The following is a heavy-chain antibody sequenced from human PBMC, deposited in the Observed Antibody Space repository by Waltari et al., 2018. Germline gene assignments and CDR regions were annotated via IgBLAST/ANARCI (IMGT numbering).Heavy chain of an antibody. Sequence: QVQLQESGPGLVKPSETLSLTCAVSGYSISSGYYWGWIRQPPGKGLEWIGSIYHSGSTYPNPSLKSRVTISVDTSKNQFSLKLSSVTAADTAVYYCARCYDSSGWPYYWGQGTLVTVSS. CDR1: GYSISSGYY. CDR2: IYHSGST. J-gene: IGHJ4*02. CDR3: ARCYDSSGWPYY. V-gene: IGHV4-38-2*01. D-gene: IGHD3-22*01.